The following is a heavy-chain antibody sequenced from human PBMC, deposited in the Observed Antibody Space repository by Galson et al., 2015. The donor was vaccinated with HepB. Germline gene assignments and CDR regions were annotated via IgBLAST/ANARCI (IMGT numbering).Heavy chain of an antibody. CDR3: AREGRVLRFLEWLLSTYYFDY. CDR1: GYTFTSYY. V-gene: IGHV1-46*01. CDR2: INPSGGST. J-gene: IGHJ4*02. Sequence: SVKVSCKASGYTFTSYYMHWVRQAPGQGLEWMGIINPSGGSTSYAQKFQGRVTMTRDTSTSTVYMELSSLRSEDTAVYYCAREGRVLRFLEWLLSTYYFDYWGQGTLVTVSS. D-gene: IGHD3-3*01.